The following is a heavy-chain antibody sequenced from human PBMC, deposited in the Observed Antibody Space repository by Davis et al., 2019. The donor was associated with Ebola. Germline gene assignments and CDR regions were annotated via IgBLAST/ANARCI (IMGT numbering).Heavy chain of an antibody. CDR1: GYTFTSYD. V-gene: IGHV1-8*01. D-gene: IGHD6-19*01. J-gene: IGHJ6*03. CDR3: ARYGSGWYLYYYYMDV. CDR2: MNPNSGNT. Sequence: ASVKVSCKASGYTFTSYDINWVRQATGQGLEWMGWMNPNSGNTGYAQRFQGRVSMTRNTSISTAYMELSSLTSEDTAVYYCARYGSGWYLYYYYMDVWGKGTTVTVSS.